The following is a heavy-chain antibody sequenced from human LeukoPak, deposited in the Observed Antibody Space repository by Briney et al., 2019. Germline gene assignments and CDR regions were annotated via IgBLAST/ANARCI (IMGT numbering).Heavy chain of an antibody. D-gene: IGHD4-11*01. CDR1: GFTFSSYA. Sequence: PGGSLRLSCAASGFTFSSYAMHWVRQAPGKGLEWVAIISYDGSNKYYADSVKGRFTISRDNSKDTPYLQMNSLRAEDTAVYYCARVSLQDWFDPWGQGTLVTVSS. CDR2: ISYDGSNK. J-gene: IGHJ5*02. CDR3: ARVSLQDWFDP. V-gene: IGHV3-30*04.